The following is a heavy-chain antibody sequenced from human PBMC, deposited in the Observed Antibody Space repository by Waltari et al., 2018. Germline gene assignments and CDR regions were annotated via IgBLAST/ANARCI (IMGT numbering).Heavy chain of an antibody. D-gene: IGHD2-2*01. CDR3: TSCYPPDLYYFDY. J-gene: IGHJ4*02. CDR1: GFTFSSYG. V-gene: IGHV3-30*02. CDR2: IRYDGSNK. Sequence: QVQLVESGGGVVQPGGSLRLSCAASGFTFSSYGMHWFRQAPGKGLEWLAFIRYDGSNKYYADSVKGRFTISRDNSKNTLYLQMNSLRAEDTAVYYCTSCYPPDLYYFDYWGQGTLVTVSS.